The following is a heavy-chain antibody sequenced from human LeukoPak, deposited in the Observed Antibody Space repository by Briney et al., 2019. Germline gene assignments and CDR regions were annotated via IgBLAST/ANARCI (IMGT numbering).Heavy chain of an antibody. CDR2: ISGSGGST. CDR1: GFTFSSYA. Sequence: GGSLRLSCAASGFTFSSYAMSWVRQAPGKGLEWVSAISGSGGSTYYADSVKGRFTISRDNSKNTLYLQMNSLRAEDTAVYYCARDFVWYGESTGFDYWGQGTLVTVSS. CDR3: ARDFVWYGESTGFDY. V-gene: IGHV3-23*01. D-gene: IGHD3-10*01. J-gene: IGHJ4*02.